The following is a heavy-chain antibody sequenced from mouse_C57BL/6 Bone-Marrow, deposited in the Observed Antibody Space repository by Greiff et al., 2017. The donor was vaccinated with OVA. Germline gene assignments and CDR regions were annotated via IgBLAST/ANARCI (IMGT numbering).Heavy chain of an antibody. CDR2: IWSGGST. CDR1: GFSLTSYG. Sequence: QVQLQQSGPGLVQPSQSLSITCTVSGFSLTSYGVHWVRQSPGKGLEWLGVIWSGGSTDYNAAFISRLSISKDNSKSQVFFKMNSLQADDTAIYYCARNSIYYGNYGAYWGQGTLVTVSA. J-gene: IGHJ3*01. D-gene: IGHD2-1*01. V-gene: IGHV2-2*01. CDR3: ARNSIYYGNYGAY.